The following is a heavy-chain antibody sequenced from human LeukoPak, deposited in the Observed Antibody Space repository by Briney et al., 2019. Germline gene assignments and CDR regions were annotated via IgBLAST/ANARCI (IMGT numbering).Heavy chain of an antibody. J-gene: IGHJ4*02. CDR2: IYYGGTT. V-gene: IGHV4-39*01. CDR3: ARRGLAVAAH. D-gene: IGHD6-19*01. CDR1: DGSISSSNYY. Sequence: PSETLSLTCTVSDGSISSSNYYWAWIRQPPGKGLEWIGSIYYGGTTYYSTSLKSRVTISADSSKNQFSLRLTSVTAADTAVYYCARRGLAVAAHWGQGSLVTVSS.